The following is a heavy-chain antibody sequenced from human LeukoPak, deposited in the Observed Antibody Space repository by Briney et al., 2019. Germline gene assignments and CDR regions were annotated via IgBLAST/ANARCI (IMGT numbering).Heavy chain of an antibody. CDR3: ARANWGHPMYYFDY. Sequence: GGSLRLSCAASGFTVSSNYMSWVRQAPGKGLEWVSIIYSGGSTYYADSVKGRFTISRDDSKNTLYLQMNSLRAEDTAVYYCARANWGHPMYYFDYWGQGTLVTVSS. V-gene: IGHV3-66*01. D-gene: IGHD7-27*01. CDR2: IYSGGST. J-gene: IGHJ4*02. CDR1: GFTVSSNY.